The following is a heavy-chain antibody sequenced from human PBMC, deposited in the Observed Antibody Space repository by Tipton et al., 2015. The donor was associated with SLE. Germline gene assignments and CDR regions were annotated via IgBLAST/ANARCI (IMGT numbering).Heavy chain of an antibody. CDR2: IYPGDSDT. J-gene: IGHJ3*02. CDR3: AKEKSGSYRDVFNI. D-gene: IGHD3-10*01. Sequence: QLVQSGAEVEKPGESLKISCKGSGFTFTSYWIGWVRQLPGKGLEWMGIIYPGDSDTRYSLSFQGQVTISADKSITTAYLQWSSLKASDTAMYYCAKEKSGSYRDVFNIWGQGTMVTVSS. V-gene: IGHV5-51*03. CDR1: GFTFTSYW.